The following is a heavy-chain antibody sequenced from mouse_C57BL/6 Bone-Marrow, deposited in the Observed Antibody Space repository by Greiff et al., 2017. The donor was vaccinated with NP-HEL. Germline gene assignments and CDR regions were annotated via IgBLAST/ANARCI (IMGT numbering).Heavy chain of an antibody. CDR3: ASVGAKGGYYAMDY. V-gene: IGHV1-81*01. CDR2: IYPRSGNT. CDR1: GYTFTSYG. J-gene: IGHJ4*01. D-gene: IGHD1-1*01. Sequence: QVQLKQSGAELARPGASVKLSCKASGYTFTSYGISWVKQRTGQGLEWIGEIYPRSGNTYYNEKFKGKATLTADKSSSTAYMELRSLTSEDSAGYFCASVGAKGGYYAMDYWGQGTSVTVSS.